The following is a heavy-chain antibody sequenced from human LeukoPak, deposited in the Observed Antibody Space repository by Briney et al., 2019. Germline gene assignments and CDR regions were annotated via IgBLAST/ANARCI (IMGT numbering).Heavy chain of an antibody. Sequence: SETLSLTCAVYGGSFSGYYWSWIRQPPGKGLEWIGEINHSGSTNYNPSLKSRVTISVDTSKNQFSLKLSSVTAADTAVYYCARDGGSYFRYYMDVWGKGTTVTVSS. CDR3: ARDGGSYFRYYMDV. CDR1: GGSFSGYY. CDR2: INHSGST. V-gene: IGHV4-34*01. D-gene: IGHD1-26*01. J-gene: IGHJ6*03.